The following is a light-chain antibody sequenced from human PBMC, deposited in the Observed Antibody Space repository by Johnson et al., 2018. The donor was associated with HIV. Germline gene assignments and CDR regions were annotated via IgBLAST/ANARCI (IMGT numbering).Light chain of an antibody. Sequence: QSVLTQPPSVSAAPGQKVTISCSGSSSNIGNNYVSWYRQLPGTAPKLLIYETNKRPSGIPDRFSGSKSGTSATLAITGLQPGDEADYYCGAWDSSLGTYVFGTGAKVTVL. J-gene: IGLJ1*01. V-gene: IGLV1-51*02. CDR3: GAWDSSLGTYV. CDR2: ETN. CDR1: SSNIGNNY.